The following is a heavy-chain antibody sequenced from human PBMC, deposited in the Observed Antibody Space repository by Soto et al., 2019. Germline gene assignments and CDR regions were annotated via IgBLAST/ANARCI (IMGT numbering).Heavy chain of an antibody. J-gene: IGHJ4*02. D-gene: IGHD6-13*01. CDR3: ARHSESSSWYRSRYFDY. V-gene: IGHV4-59*08. Sequence: TSETLSLTCTVSGGSISSYYWSWIRQPPWKGLEWIGYIYYSGSTNYNPSLKSRVTISVDTSKNLFSLKLSSVTAADTAVYYCARHSESSSWYRSRYFDYWGQGTLVTVSS. CDR2: IYYSGST. CDR1: GGSISSYY.